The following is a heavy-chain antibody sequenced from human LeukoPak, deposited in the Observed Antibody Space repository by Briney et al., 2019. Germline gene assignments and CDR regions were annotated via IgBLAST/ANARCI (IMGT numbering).Heavy chain of an antibody. J-gene: IGHJ6*03. CDR1: GFTFSSYW. Sequence: GGSLRLSCAASGFTFSSYWMSWVRQAPGKGREGVANIKQDGSEKYYVDSVKGRFTISRDNDKNSLYLQMNSLRAEDTAVYYCAAEVVPAAMGGSYYYMDVWGKGTTVTVSS. CDR3: AAEVVPAAMGGSYYYMDV. V-gene: IGHV3-7*01. D-gene: IGHD2-2*01. CDR2: IKQDGSEK.